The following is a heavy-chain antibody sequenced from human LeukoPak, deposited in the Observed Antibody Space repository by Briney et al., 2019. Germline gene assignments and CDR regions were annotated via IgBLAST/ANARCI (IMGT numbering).Heavy chain of an antibody. D-gene: IGHD6-6*01. Sequence: GGSLRLSCAASGFTFSSYSMNWVRQAPGKGLEWVSSISSSSSYIYYADSVKGRFTISRDNAKNSLYLQMNSLRAEDTAVYYRARDGIAAQGMDVWGQGTTVTVSS. CDR3: ARDGIAAQGMDV. J-gene: IGHJ6*02. V-gene: IGHV3-21*01. CDR1: GFTFSSYS. CDR2: ISSSSSYI.